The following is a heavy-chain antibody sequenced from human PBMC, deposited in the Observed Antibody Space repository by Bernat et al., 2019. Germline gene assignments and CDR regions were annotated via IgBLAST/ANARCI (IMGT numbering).Heavy chain of an antibody. CDR3: ERSRDYYDRGYGMDV. V-gene: IGHV2-26*01. Sequence: QVTLKESGPVLVKPTETLTLTCTVSGFSLSNARMGVSWIRQPPGKALEWLAHIFSNDEKSYSTSLKSRLTISKDTSKSQVVLTMTNMDPVDTATYYFERSRDYYDRGYGMDVWGQGTKVTVSS. CDR1: GFSLSNARMG. CDR2: IFSNDEK. D-gene: IGHD3-22*01. J-gene: IGHJ6*02.